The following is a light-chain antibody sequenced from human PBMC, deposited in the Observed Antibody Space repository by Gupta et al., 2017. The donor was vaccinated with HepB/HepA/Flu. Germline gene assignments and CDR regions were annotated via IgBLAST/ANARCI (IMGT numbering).Light chain of an antibody. CDR3: QTWVSGSGYA. CDR2: FNRDGRP. Sequence: TCTLSSGHSTHAIAWHQQEPEKGPLFLMRFNRDGRPTKGDGIPDRFSGSSSGAEPYLTISSLQPEDEADYYCQTWVSGSGYAFGTGTKVIVL. J-gene: IGLJ1*01. V-gene: IGLV4-69*01. CDR1: SGHSTHA.